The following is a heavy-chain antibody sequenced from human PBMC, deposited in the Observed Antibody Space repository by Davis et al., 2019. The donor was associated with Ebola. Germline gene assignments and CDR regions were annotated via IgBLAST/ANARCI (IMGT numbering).Heavy chain of an antibody. CDR3: ARSSYDFWSGSNHRYYYGMDV. V-gene: IGHV1-69*13. D-gene: IGHD3-3*01. J-gene: IGHJ6*04. CDR1: GGTFSSYA. Sequence: AASVKVSCKASGGTFSSYAISWVRQAPGQGLEWMGGIIPIFGTANYAQKFQGRVTITADESTSTAYMELSSLRSEDTAVYYCARSSYDFWSGSNHRYYYGMDVWGKGTTVTVSS. CDR2: IIPIFGTA.